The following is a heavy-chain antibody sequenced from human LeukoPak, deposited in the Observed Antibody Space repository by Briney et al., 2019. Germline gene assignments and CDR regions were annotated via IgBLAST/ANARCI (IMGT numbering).Heavy chain of an antibody. Sequence: GGSLRLSCAASGFTFSSYAMSWVRQAPGKGLEWVSSISSSSIYIYHADSVKGRFTISRDNAKNSLYLQMNSLRAEDTAVYYCARDHCGGDCYSLAFDYWGQGTLVTVSS. D-gene: IGHD2-21*02. CDR2: ISSSSIYI. J-gene: IGHJ4*02. CDR1: GFTFSSYA. CDR3: ARDHCGGDCYSLAFDY. V-gene: IGHV3-21*01.